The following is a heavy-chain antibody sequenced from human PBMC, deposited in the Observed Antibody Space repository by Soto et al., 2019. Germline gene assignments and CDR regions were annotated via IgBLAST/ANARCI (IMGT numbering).Heavy chain of an antibody. V-gene: IGHV3-30-3*01. Sequence: PGGSLRLSCAASGFTFSSYAMHWVRQAPGKGLEWVAVISYDGSNKYYADSVKGRFTISRDNSKNTLYLQMNSLRAEDTAVYYCARAPCSGGSCYYDYWGQGTLVTVSS. D-gene: IGHD2-15*01. CDR2: ISYDGSNK. CDR3: ARAPCSGGSCYYDY. J-gene: IGHJ4*02. CDR1: GFTFSSYA.